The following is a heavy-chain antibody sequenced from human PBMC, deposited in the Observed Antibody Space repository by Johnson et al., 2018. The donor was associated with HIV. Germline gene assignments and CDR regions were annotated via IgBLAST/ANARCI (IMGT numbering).Heavy chain of an antibody. CDR1: GFTFSSYD. D-gene: IGHD6-19*01. CDR3: ARASKVLSIGWSRGAFDI. CDR2: IGTAGDT. J-gene: IGHJ3*02. V-gene: IGHV3-13*01. Sequence: VQLVESGGGLVKPGGSLRLSCVASGFTFSSYDMHWVRQATGKGLEWVSAIGTAGDTYYPGSVKGRFTISRENAKNSLYLQMNSLRAGDTAVYYCARASKVLSIGWSRGAFDIWGQGTMVTVSS.